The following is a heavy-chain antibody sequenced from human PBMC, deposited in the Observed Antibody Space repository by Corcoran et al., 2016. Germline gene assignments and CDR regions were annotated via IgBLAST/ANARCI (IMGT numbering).Heavy chain of an antibody. J-gene: IGHJ6*02. CDR2: IYYSGST. CDR3: ARGGYGDYDLLRRLPYYGMDV. V-gene: IGHV4-61*01. D-gene: IGHD4-17*01. Sequence: QVLLQESGPGLVKPSETLSLTCTVSGGSVSSGSYYWSWIRQPPGKGLEWIGYIYYSGSTNYNPSLKSRVTISVDTSKNQFSLKLSSVTAADTAVYYCARGGYGDYDLLRRLPYYGMDVWGQGTTVTVSS. CDR1: GGSVSSGSYY.